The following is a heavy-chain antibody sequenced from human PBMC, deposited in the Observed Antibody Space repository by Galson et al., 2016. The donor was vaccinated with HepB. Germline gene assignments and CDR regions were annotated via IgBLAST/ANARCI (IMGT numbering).Heavy chain of an antibody. CDR3: ARWHYYESADP. CDR1: GYSLTRTG. D-gene: IGHD3-22*01. V-gene: IGHV1-18*01. J-gene: IGHJ5*02. Sequence: SVKVSCKASGYSLTRTGISWVRQAPGQGLEWMGWINAADGHTKYTQKFQDRVTMTTDTSTNTAYMDLRSLRSDDTAVYYCARWHYYESADPWGQGNLVTVSS. CDR2: INAADGHT.